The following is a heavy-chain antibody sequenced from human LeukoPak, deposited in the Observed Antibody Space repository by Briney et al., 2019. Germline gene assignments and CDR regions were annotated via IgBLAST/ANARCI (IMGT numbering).Heavy chain of an antibody. CDR1: AFTFSSYA. Sequence: GGSLTLSCAASAFTFSSYAMSWVRQAPGKGLEWVSAFSGSGGSTYYADSVKGRFTISRDNCKNTLFLQMNSLRAEDTAVYYCAKTGSSRLDYWGQGTLVTVSS. V-gene: IGHV3-23*01. CDR2: FSGSGGST. J-gene: IGHJ4*02. CDR3: AKTGSSRLDY. D-gene: IGHD1-26*01.